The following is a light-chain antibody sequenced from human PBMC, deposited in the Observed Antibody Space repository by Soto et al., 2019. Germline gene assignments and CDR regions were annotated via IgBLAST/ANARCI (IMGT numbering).Light chain of an antibody. CDR1: QSVSSSY. J-gene: IGKJ1*01. CDR3: QQYGSSPL. CDR2: GAS. Sequence: DIVLAESRGTLSLSPGERATLSCRASQSVSSSYLAWYQQKPGQAPRLLIYGASSRATGIPDRFSGSGSGTDFTLTISRLEPEDFAVYYCQQYGSSPLFGQGTKVDIK. V-gene: IGKV3-20*01.